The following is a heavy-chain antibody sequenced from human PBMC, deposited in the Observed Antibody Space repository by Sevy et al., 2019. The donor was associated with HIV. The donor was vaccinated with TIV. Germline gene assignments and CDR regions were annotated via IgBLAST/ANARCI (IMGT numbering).Heavy chain of an antibody. CDR1: GFTFSTYS. Sequence: GGSLRLSCAASGFTFSTYSMNWVRQVPGKGLEWVSYISSSSSTIYYADSVKGRFTISRDNAKNSLYLQMNSLRAEDTAMYYCAREGEDIVVVPAAMTQSYYYYYGMDVWGQWTTVTVSS. CDR2: ISSSSSTI. V-gene: IGHV3-48*01. CDR3: AREGEDIVVVPAAMTQSYYYYYGMDV. D-gene: IGHD2-2*01. J-gene: IGHJ6*02.